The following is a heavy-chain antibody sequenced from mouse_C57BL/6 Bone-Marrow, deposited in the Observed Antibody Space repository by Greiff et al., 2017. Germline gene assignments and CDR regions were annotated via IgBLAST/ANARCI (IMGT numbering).Heavy chain of an antibody. CDR2: IYPRSGNT. J-gene: IGHJ3*01. CDR1: GYTFTSYG. D-gene: IGHD2-3*01. V-gene: IGHV1-81*01. CDR3: ARSGWLLRFAY. Sequence: VQLQESGAELARPGASVKLSCKASGYTFTSYGISWVKQRTGQGLEWIGEIYPRSGNTYYNEKFKGKATLTADKSSSTAYMELRSLTSEDSAVYFCARSGWLLRFAYWGQGTLVTVSA.